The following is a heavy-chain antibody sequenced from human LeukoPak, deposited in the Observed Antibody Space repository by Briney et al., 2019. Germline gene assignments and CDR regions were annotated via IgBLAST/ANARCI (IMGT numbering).Heavy chain of an antibody. Sequence: GGSLRLSCAASGFTFDDYAMHWVRQAPGKGLEWVSGISWNSGSIGYADSVKGRFTISRDNAKNSLNLQMNSLRAEDTALYYCARGGAMVTLLPDSWGQGTLVIVSS. V-gene: IGHV3-9*01. CDR2: ISWNSGSI. D-gene: IGHD4/OR15-4a*01. CDR3: ARGGAMVTLLPDS. J-gene: IGHJ5*01. CDR1: GFTFDDYA.